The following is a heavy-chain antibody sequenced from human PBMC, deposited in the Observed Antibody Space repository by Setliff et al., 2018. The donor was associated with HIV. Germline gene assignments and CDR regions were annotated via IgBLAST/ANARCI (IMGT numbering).Heavy chain of an antibody. CDR1: GGSINNRNYY. CDR2: ISYTGST. V-gene: IGHV4-39*01. CDR3: ARQTWEYYDTLTGYYRSPKNFDS. J-gene: IGHJ4*02. Sequence: SETLSLTCTVSGGSINNRNYYWGWIRQPPGKGLEWIGTISYTGSTYYDPSLKSRVTISLDTSKNQFFLKLSSVTAPDTAIYYCARQTWEYYDTLTGYYRSPKNFDSWGQGTLVTVSS. D-gene: IGHD3-9*01.